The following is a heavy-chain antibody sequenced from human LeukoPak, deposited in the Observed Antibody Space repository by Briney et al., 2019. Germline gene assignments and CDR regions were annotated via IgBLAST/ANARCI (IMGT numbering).Heavy chain of an antibody. V-gene: IGHV3-23*01. D-gene: IGHD2-21*02. J-gene: IGHJ4*02. CDR3: AKDRLLNCRGDCYIFDY. CDR1: GFTLRSYV. CDR2: ISGSGDST. Sequence: GGSLRLSCVASGFTLRSYVMNWVRQTPGKGLGWVSSISGSGDSTFYADSVKGRFSISRDNSKNTLYLQVNGLRTEDTAVYYCAKDRLLNCRGDCYIFDYWGQGTVVTVSS.